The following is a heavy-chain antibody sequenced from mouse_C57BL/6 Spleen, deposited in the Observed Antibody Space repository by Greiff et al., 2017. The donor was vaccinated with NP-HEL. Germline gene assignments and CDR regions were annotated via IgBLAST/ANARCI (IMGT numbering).Heavy chain of an antibody. CDR2: ISSGSSTI. CDR3: ARNYYDYDDWFAY. J-gene: IGHJ3*01. CDR1: GFTFSDYG. Sequence: EVKLMESGGGLVKPGGSLKLSCAASGFTFSDYGMHWVRQAPEKGLEWVAYISSGSSTIYYADTVKGRFTISRDNAKNTLFLQMTSLRSEDTAMYYCARNYYDYDDWFAYWGQGTLVTVSA. D-gene: IGHD2-4*01. V-gene: IGHV5-17*01.